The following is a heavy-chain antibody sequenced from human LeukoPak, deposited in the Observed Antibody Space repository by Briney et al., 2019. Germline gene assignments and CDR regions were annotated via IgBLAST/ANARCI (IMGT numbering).Heavy chain of an antibody. CDR1: GFTVSGNY. D-gene: IGHD3-10*01. CDR3: ARDPGYGLGVDYGDY. V-gene: IGHV3-66*01. Sequence: GGSLRLSCAASGFTVSGNYMSWVRQAPGKGLEWLSVIRRGGNTYYADSVKGRFTISRDSSKNTVFLQMDSLRAEDTAVYYCARDPGYGLGVDYGDYWGQGTLVTVSS. J-gene: IGHJ4*02. CDR2: IRRGGNT.